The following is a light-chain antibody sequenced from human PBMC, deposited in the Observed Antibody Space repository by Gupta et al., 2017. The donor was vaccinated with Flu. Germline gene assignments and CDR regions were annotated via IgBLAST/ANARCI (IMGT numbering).Light chain of an antibody. CDR1: QSISSY. Sequence: DIQMTQSPSSLSASVGDRVTITCRASQSISSYLNWYQQKPGKAPQLLIYAASSVQRGVPSRFSGSGSGTDFTLTISRRQPEDFATDYCQQRDSTPESFGQGTKLEIK. V-gene: IGKV1-39*01. CDR2: AAS. J-gene: IGKJ2*03. CDR3: QQRDSTPES.